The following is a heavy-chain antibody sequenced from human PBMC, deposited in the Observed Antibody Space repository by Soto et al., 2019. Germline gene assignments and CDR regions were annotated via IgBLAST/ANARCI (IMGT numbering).Heavy chain of an antibody. CDR3: ASSRVAAAGYYYGMAV. V-gene: IGHV1-69*02. CDR2: IIPILGIA. D-gene: IGHD6-13*01. Sequence: QVQLVQSGAEVKKPGSSVKVSCKASGGTFSSYTISWVRQAPGQGLEWMGRIIPILGIANYAQKFQGRVTITADKSTSTAYMELSSLRSEDTAVYYCASSRVAAAGYYYGMAVWGQGTTVTVSS. CDR1: GGTFSSYT. J-gene: IGHJ6*02.